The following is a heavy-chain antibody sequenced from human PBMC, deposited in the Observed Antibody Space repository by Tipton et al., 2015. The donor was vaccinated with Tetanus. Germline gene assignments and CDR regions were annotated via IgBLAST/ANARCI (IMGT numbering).Heavy chain of an antibody. CDR2: IYYSGST. J-gene: IGHJ4*02. Sequence: TLSLTCTVSGGSISSGDYYWSWIRQPPGKGLEWIGYIYYSGSTYYNPSLKSRVTISVDTSKNQFSLKLSSVTAADTAAYYCARGGPNDYGDYRGAFFDYWGQGTLVTVSS. CDR1: GGSISSGDYY. V-gene: IGHV4-30-4*01. D-gene: IGHD4-17*01. CDR3: ARGGPNDYGDYRGAFFDY.